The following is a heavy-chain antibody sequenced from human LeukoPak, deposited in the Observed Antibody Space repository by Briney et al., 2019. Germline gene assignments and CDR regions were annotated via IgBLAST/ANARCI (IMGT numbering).Heavy chain of an antibody. CDR2: ISSNGGST. J-gene: IGHJ4*02. Sequence: PLGGSLRLSCAASGFTFSSYAMHWVRQAPGKGLEYVSAISSNGGSTYYANSVKGRFTISRVNSKNTLYLQMGSLRAEDMAVYYCAREVGARYYFDYWGQGTLVTVSS. D-gene: IGHD1-26*01. CDR1: GFTFSSYA. V-gene: IGHV3-64*01. CDR3: AREVGARYYFDY.